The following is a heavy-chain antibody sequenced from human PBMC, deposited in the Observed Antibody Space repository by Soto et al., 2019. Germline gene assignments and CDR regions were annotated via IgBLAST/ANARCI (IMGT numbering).Heavy chain of an antibody. CDR2: ISYDGSNK. J-gene: IGHJ6*02. CDR3: ARLSIAARPIYYGMDV. Sequence: QVQLVESGGGVVQPGRSLRLSCAASGFTFSSYGMHWFRQAPGKWLEWVAVISYDGSNKYYADSVKGRFTISRDNSKNTLYRQMNSLRAEDTAVYYCARLSIAARPIYYGMDVWGQGTTVTVSS. V-gene: IGHV3-30*03. D-gene: IGHD6-6*01. CDR1: GFTFSSYG.